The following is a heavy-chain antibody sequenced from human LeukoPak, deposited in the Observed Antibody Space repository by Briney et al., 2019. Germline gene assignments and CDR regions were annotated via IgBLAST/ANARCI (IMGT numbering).Heavy chain of an antibody. CDR1: GGTFSSYA. V-gene: IGHV1-69*13. J-gene: IGHJ4*02. Sequence: ASVKVSCKASGGTFSSYAISCVRQAPGQGLEWMGGIIPIFGTANYAQKFQGRVTITADESTSTAYMELSSLRSEDTAVYYCARDNGYYGSGSYSFDYWGQGTLLTVSS. CDR3: ARDNGYYGSGSYSFDY. CDR2: IIPIFGTA. D-gene: IGHD3-10*01.